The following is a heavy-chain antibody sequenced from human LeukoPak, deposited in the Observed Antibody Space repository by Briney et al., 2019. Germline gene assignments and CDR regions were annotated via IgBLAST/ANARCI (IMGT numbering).Heavy chain of an antibody. CDR3: ARDGAPYSSGWDPIDY. D-gene: IGHD6-19*01. CDR1: GYTFTGYY. CDR2: INPNSGGT. Sequence: ASVKVSCKASGYTFTGYYMHWVRQAPGQGLEWMGWINPNSGGTNYAQKFQGRVTMTRDTSISTAYMELSRLRSDDTAVYYCARDGAPYSSGWDPIDYWGQGTLVAVSS. J-gene: IGHJ4*02. V-gene: IGHV1-2*02.